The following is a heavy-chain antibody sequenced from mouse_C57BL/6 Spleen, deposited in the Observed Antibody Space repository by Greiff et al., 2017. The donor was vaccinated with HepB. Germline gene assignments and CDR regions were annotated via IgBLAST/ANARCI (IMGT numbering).Heavy chain of an antibody. Sequence: DVHLVESGEGLVKPGGSLKLSCAASGFTFSSYAMSWVRQTPEKRLEWVAYISSGGDYIYYADTVKGRFTISRDNARNTLYLQMSSLKSEDTAMYYCTRDRDYYGSSYYAMDYWGQGTSVTVSS. D-gene: IGHD1-1*01. J-gene: IGHJ4*01. CDR2: ISSGGDYI. CDR3: TRDRDYYGSSYYAMDY. CDR1: GFTFSSYA. V-gene: IGHV5-9-1*02.